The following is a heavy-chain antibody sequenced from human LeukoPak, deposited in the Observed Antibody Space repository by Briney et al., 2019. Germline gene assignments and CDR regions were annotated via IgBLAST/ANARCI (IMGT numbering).Heavy chain of an antibody. CDR1: GGSISSYY. CDR2: IYYSGST. Sequence: SETLSLTCTVPGGSISSYYWSWIRQPPGKGLEWIGYIYYSGSTNYNPSLKSRVTISVDTPKNQFSLKLSSVTAADTAVYYCARQSLGPSRSGTSNIWFDPWGQGTLVTVSS. V-gene: IGHV4-59*08. CDR3: ARQSLGPSRSGTSNIWFDP. D-gene: IGHD3-10*01. J-gene: IGHJ5*02.